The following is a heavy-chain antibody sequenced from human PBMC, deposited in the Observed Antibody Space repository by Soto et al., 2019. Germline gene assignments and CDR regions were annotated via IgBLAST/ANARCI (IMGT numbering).Heavy chain of an antibody. J-gene: IGHJ6*02. Sequence: GASVKVSCKASGFTFTSSAVQWVRQARGQRLEWIGWIVVGSGNTNYAQKFQERVTITRDMSTSTAYMELSSLRSEDTPVYYCAADRDFSSGYTYYGMDVWGQGTTVTVSS. V-gene: IGHV1-58*01. CDR1: GFTFTSSA. D-gene: IGHD3-3*01. CDR2: IVVGSGNT. CDR3: AADRDFSSGYTYYGMDV.